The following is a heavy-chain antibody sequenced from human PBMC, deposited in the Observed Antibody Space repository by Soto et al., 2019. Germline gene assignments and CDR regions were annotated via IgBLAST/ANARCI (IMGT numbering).Heavy chain of an antibody. V-gene: IGHV3-48*03. D-gene: IGHD2-21*02. J-gene: IGHJ4*02. Sequence: GGSMRLSCAASGFTFSNSEMFWVRQAPGKGLEWVSKINYSGSNIYYSKSVKGRFTISRDNAKNSLSLQMNSLTDEDTAIYYCASEALCGADCYFFEYWGPGTLVTVSS. CDR2: INYSGSNI. CDR1: GFTFSNSE. CDR3: ASEALCGADCYFFEY.